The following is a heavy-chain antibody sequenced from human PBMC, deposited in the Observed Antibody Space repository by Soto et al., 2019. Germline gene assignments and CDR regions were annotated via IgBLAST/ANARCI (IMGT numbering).Heavy chain of an antibody. V-gene: IGHV3-11*06. CDR2: ISSSSSYT. CDR3: ARDRRQQLERGAFDI. D-gene: IGHD6-13*01. CDR1: GFTFSDYY. J-gene: IGHJ3*02. Sequence: GGSLRLSCAASGFTFSDYYMSWIRQAPGKRLEWVSYISSSSSYTNYADSVKGRFTISRDNAKNSLYLQMNSLRAEDTAVYYCARDRRQQLERGAFDIWGQGTMVTVSS.